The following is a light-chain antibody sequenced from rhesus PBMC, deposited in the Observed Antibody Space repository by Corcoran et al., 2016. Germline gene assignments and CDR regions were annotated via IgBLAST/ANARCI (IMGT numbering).Light chain of an antibody. CDR2: KAS. V-gene: IGKV1-22*01. CDR1: QRISSW. J-gene: IGKJ4*01. Sequence: DIQMTQSPSSLSASVGDTVTITCRASQRISSWLDWYQQKPGKAPKLLIYKASSLQSGVPSRCSGSGSETDFTLPISGLQPEDFAPNYCLQYSSSPLTFDGGTKVEIK. CDR3: LQYSSSPLT.